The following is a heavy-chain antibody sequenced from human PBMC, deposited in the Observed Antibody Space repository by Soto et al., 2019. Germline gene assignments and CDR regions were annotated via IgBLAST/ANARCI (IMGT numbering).Heavy chain of an antibody. CDR2: ISYDGSNK. CDR1: GFTFSSYA. J-gene: IGHJ6*02. D-gene: IGHD5-12*01. CDR3: ASQNGRVAQYYYYGMDV. Sequence: GGSLRLSCAASGFTFSSYAMHWVRQAPGKGLEWVAVISYDGSNKYYADSVKGRFTISRDNSKNTLYLQMNSLRAEDTAVHYCASQNGRVAQYYYYGMDVWGQGTTVTVSS. V-gene: IGHV3-30-3*01.